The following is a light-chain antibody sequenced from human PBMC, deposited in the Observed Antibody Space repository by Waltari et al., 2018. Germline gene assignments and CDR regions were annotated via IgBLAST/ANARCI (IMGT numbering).Light chain of an antibody. CDR1: SSDVGGYNY. CDR3: SSYTSSSTLV. CDR2: DVS. V-gene: IGLV2-14*01. Sequence: QSALTQPASVSGSPGQSITISCTGTSSDVGGYNYVSWYQQHPGEAPQLMIYDVSKRPSGVSNRFSGSKSGNTASLTISGLEAEDEAYYYCSSYTSSSTLVFGGGTKLTVL. J-gene: IGLJ2*01.